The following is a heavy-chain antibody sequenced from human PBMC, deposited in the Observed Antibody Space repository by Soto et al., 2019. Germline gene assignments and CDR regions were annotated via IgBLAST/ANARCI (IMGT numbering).Heavy chain of an antibody. CDR3: ARSTVTEDY. Sequence: QVQLQESGPGLVKPSGTLSLTCAVSGASISSNNWRSWVRQPPRKGREWVGETYHSGSTNYHLSLKRRVTISIDKSKNQFALKLSSVTPADTAVYYCARSTVTEDYWGQGTLVTVSS. J-gene: IGHJ4*02. CDR1: GASISSNNW. D-gene: IGHD4-17*01. V-gene: IGHV4-4*02. CDR2: TYHSGST.